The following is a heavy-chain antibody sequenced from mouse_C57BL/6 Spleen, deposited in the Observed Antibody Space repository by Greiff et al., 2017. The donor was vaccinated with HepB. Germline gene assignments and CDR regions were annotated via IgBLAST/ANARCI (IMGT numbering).Heavy chain of an antibody. CDR2: INPNNGGT. CDR3: ARSAPYYGSSYRYFDV. V-gene: IGHV1-26*01. D-gene: IGHD1-1*01. J-gene: IGHJ1*03. Sequence: VQLQQSGPELVKPGASVKISCKASGYTFTDYYMNWVKQSHGKSLEWIGDINPNNGGTSYNQKFKGKATLTVDKSSSTAYMELRSLTSADSAVYYCARSAPYYGSSYRYFDVWGTGTTVTVSS. CDR1: GYTFTDYY.